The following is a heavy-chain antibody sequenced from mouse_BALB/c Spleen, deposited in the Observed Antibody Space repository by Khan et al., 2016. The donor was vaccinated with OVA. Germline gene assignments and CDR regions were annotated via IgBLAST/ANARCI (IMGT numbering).Heavy chain of an antibody. J-gene: IGHJ2*01. CDR2: ISGDSNTI. Sequence: EVELVESGGGLVQPGGSRKLSCAASGFTFNSYGMHWVRQAPEKGLEWVAYISGDSNTIYYADTVKGRFTISRDNSKNTPFLQMTSLMTEDTAMYYCATSYCYGYYFDYWGPGTTLTVS. CDR3: ATSYCYGYYFDY. CDR1: GFTFNSYG. V-gene: IGHV5-17*02. D-gene: IGHD1-1*01.